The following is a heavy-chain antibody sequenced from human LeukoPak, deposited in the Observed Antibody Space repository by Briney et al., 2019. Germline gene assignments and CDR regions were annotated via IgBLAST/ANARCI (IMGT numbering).Heavy chain of an antibody. CDR1: GFTLSSYA. D-gene: IGHD2-15*01. CDR3: AKDGGPHFDH. V-gene: IGHV3-48*01. J-gene: IGHJ4*02. CDR2: ISSSGTTI. Sequence: GGSLRLSCAASGFTLSSYAMSWVRQAPGKGLEWVSYISSSGTTISYAQSVQGRFTITRDNAQNSLTLHMNALRADDTAVYYCAKDGGPHFDHWGQGPLVTVSS.